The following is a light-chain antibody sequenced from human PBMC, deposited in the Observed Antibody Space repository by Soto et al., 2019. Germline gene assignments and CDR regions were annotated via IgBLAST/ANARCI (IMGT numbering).Light chain of an antibody. CDR3: QKYNRYPYP. V-gene: IGKV1-5*03. CDR1: QSISSW. CDR2: KAS. Sequence: DIQMTQSPSTLSASVGDRVTITCRASQSISSWLAWYQQKPGKAPKLLIYKASSLESGVPSRFSGSGSGTEFTLTISSLQPDDCATYYCQKYNRYPYPVGQGTKLEIK. J-gene: IGKJ2*01.